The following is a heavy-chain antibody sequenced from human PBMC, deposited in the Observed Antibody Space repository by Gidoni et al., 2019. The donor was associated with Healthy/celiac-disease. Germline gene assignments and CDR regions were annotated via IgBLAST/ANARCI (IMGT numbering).Heavy chain of an antibody. Sequence: QVQLQESGPGLVKPSETLSLTCTVSGGSISSYYWSWIRQPPGKGLEWIGYIYYSGSTNYNPSLKSRVTISVDTSKNQFSLKLSSVTAADTAVYYCARVQIGYSYGSFMDVWGQGTTVTVSS. V-gene: IGHV4-59*01. CDR3: ARVQIGYSYGSFMDV. CDR1: GGSISSYY. J-gene: IGHJ6*02. CDR2: IYYSGST. D-gene: IGHD5-18*01.